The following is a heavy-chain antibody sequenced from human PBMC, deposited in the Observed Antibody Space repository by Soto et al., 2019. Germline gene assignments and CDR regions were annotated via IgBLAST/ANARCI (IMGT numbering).Heavy chain of an antibody. Sequence: PGGSLRLSCAASGFTFSSYGMHWVRQAPGKGLEWVAVIWYDGRHNYYADSVKGRFSISRDNSKNTLYLQMNHLRAEDTAVYYCARDPADSGSHSSRGFDYWGQGTLVTVSS. D-gene: IGHD1-26*01. CDR2: IWYDGRHN. V-gene: IGHV3-33*01. J-gene: IGHJ4*02. CDR1: GFTFSSYG. CDR3: ARDPADSGSHSSRGFDY.